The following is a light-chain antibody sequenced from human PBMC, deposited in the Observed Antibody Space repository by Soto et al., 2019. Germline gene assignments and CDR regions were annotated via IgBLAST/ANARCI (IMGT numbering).Light chain of an antibody. J-gene: IGLJ1*01. CDR3: KSYAGSNTYV. CDR2: EVV. CDR1: SSDVGGYEY. Sequence: QSVLTQPASVSGSPGQSITISCTGTSSDVGGYEYVSWYQHHPGKAPRLIIYEVVQRPSGVPDRFSGSKSGNTASLTVSGLQAADEADYFCKSYAGSNTYVFGSGTKGTVL. V-gene: IGLV2-8*01.